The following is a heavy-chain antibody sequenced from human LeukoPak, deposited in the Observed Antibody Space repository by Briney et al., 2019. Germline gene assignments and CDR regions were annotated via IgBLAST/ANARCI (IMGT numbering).Heavy chain of an antibody. CDR1: GGSISSSSYY. V-gene: IGHV4-39*01. D-gene: IGHD3-10*01. CDR2: IYYSGGS. Sequence: PSETLSLTCSVSGGSISSSSYYWGWIRQPPGKGLEWIGSIYYSGGSYYNPSLKSRVTISVDTSKNQFSLKLSSVTAADTAVYYCAGYKQYYYGSGRSAAPWGQGTLVTVSS. CDR3: AGYKQYYYGSGRSAAP. J-gene: IGHJ5*02.